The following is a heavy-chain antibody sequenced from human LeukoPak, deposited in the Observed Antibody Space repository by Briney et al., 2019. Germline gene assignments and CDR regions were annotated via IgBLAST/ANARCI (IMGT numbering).Heavy chain of an antibody. D-gene: IGHD1-26*01. J-gene: IGHJ4*02. Sequence: GGSLRLSCAASGFTFSSYSMNWVRQAPGKGLERVSSISSSSSYIYYEDSAKGRLTISRDNPKNSLYPQMNSLRAEDTAVYFCARDQELLLRHWGQATLVTVSS. CDR1: GFTFSSYS. V-gene: IGHV3-21*03. CDR3: ARDQELLLRH. CDR2: ISSSSSYI.